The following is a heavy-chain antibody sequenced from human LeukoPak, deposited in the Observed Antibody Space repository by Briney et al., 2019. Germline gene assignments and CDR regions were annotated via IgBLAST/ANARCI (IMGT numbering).Heavy chain of an antibody. V-gene: IGHV3-21*01. J-gene: IGHJ3*02. D-gene: IGHD6-13*01. CDR1: GFTFSSYG. Sequence: GGSLRLSCAASGFTFSSYGMHWVRQAPGKGLEWVSSISSSSSYIYYADSVKGRFTISRDNAKNSLYLQMSSLRAEDTAVYYCARDRDSSWYDAFDIWGQGTMVTVSS. CDR2: ISSSSSYI. CDR3: ARDRDSSWYDAFDI.